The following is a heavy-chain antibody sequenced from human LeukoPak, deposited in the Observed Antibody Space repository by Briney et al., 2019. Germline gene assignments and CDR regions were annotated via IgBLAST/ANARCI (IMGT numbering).Heavy chain of an antibody. D-gene: IGHD1-1*01. CDR2: IRSKANSYPT. CDR3: QKMNA. Sequence: PGGSLKLSCAPSGFPFSGSAMHWVRQASGEGLEWVGRIRSKANSYPTAYAASVKDRLTIAREDRKNTAYLQMNSLKTDETAVYYCQKMNAWGQGTLVTAS. CDR1: GFPFSGSA. V-gene: IGHV3-73*01. J-gene: IGHJ4*02.